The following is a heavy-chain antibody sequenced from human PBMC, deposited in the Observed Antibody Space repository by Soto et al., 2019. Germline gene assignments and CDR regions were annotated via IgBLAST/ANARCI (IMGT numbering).Heavy chain of an antibody. Sequence: PSETLSLTCTVSGGSISSGGYYWSWIRQHPGKGLEWIGYIYYSGSTYYNPSLKSRVTISVDTSKNQFSLKLSSVTAADTAVYYCARDGNDFWSGRNDAFDIWGKGTMVTVSS. CDR1: GGSISSGGYY. D-gene: IGHD3-3*01. CDR2: IYYSGST. J-gene: IGHJ3*02. V-gene: IGHV4-31*03. CDR3: ARDGNDFWSGRNDAFDI.